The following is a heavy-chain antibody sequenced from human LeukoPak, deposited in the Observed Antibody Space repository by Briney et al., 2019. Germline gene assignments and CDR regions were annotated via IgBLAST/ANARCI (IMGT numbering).Heavy chain of an antibody. CDR2: INPNSGGT. Sequence: ASVKVSCKASGYTFTGYYMHWVRQAPGQGLEWMGRINPNSGGTNYAQKFQGRVTMTRDASISTAYMELSRLRSDDTAVYYCARDYDSSGDIDYWGQGTLVTVSS. CDR1: GYTFTGYY. V-gene: IGHV1-2*06. D-gene: IGHD3-22*01. J-gene: IGHJ4*02. CDR3: ARDYDSSGDIDY.